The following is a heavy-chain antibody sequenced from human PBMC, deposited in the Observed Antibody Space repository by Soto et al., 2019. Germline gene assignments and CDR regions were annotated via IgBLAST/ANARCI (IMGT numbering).Heavy chain of an antibody. V-gene: IGHV3-64D*08. D-gene: IGHD3-3*01. CDR2: ISSDGTKT. CDR1: GFTFTVYA. CDR3: VNILMQHDFEGG. J-gene: IGHJ4*02. Sequence: EVQMVASGGDLVQPGSSLRLSCLASGFTFTVYAFHWVRQAPGKGLEFVAAISSDGTKTYYADSVKGRFTISRDTSKSTLFLHMNRLRAEDTALYYCVNILMQHDFEGGWGQGTLVTVSS.